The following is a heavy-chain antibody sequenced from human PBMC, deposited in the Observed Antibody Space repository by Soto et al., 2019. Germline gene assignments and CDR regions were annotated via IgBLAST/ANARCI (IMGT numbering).Heavy chain of an antibody. CDR3: ARVGRSYYSFYYYGMDV. CDR1: GSPFTSYG. J-gene: IGHJ6*02. D-gene: IGHD1-26*01. V-gene: IGHV1-18*04. CDR2: ISTYNGNT. Sequence: VXSVKVCCKASGSPFTSYGIGWVRQAPGQGLEWMGWISTYNGNTNYAQKLQCRVTMTTDTSTSTAYMELRSLRSDDTAVYYCARVGRSYYSFYYYGMDVCGQGTTVTVSS.